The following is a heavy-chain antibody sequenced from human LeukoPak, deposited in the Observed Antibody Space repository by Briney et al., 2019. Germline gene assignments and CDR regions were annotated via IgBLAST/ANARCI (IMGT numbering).Heavy chain of an antibody. CDR2: INPNSGGT. Sequence: ASVKVSCKASGYTFTGYYMHWVRQAPGQGLEWMGWINPNSGGTNYAQKFQGRVTMTRDTSISTAYMELSRLRSDDTAAYYCATYYYDSSGYRHFDWYFDLWGRGTLVTVSS. D-gene: IGHD3-22*01. J-gene: IGHJ2*01. CDR3: ATYYYDSSGYRHFDWYFDL. CDR1: GYTFTGYY. V-gene: IGHV1-2*02.